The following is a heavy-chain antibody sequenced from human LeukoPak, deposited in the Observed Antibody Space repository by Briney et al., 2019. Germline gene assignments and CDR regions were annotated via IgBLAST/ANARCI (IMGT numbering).Heavy chain of an antibody. CDR1: GFSFSSYS. CDR2: IAYTGTI. V-gene: IGHV3-48*01. Sequence: GGSLRLSCTASGFSFSSYSMNWVRQAPGKGLEWVAYIAYTGTIHYADSVRGRFAISRDNAKSSLFLQLNSLRAEDTAVYYCARDPHSLDYWGQGTLVTVSA. J-gene: IGHJ4*02. CDR3: ARDPHSLDY.